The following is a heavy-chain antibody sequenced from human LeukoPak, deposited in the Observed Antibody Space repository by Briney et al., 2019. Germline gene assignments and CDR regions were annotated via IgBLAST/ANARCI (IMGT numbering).Heavy chain of an antibody. D-gene: IGHD3-22*01. CDR2: IYPGDSDT. CDR3: ATQDEYYYDSSGYSDAFDT. J-gene: IGHJ3*02. CDR1: GYSFTSYW. V-gene: IGHV5-51*03. Sequence: GESLKISCKGSGYSFTSYWIGWVRQMPGKGLEWMGIIYPGDSDTRYSPSFQGQVTISADKSISTAYLQWSSLKASDTAMYYCATQDEYYYDSSGYSDAFDTWGQGTMVTVSS.